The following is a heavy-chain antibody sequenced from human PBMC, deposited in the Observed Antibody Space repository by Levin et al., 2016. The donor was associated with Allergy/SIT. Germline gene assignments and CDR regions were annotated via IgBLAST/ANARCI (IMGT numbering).Heavy chain of an antibody. CDR1: GFTFSSYS. Sequence: GESLKISCAASGFTFSSYSMNWVRQAPGKGLEWVSSISSSSSYIYYADSVKGRFTISRDNAKNSLYLQMNSLRAEDTAVYYCARDSYYDSSGYYVFGVYYYGMDVWGQGTTVTVSS. V-gene: IGHV3-21*01. CDR3: ARDSYYDSSGYYVFGVYYYGMDV. J-gene: IGHJ6*02. CDR2: ISSSSSYI. D-gene: IGHD3-22*01.